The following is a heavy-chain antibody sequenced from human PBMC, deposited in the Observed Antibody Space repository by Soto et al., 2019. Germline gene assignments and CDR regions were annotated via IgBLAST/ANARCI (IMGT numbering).Heavy chain of an antibody. Sequence: SXTLSLTCTVSGGSNGTYYWSWIRQAPGKGLEWVGYIFSWANTSYSPSLMSQVSISLDTPKNQFSLKLSSVSAADTAVYYCAIHLVYYGIFDGYSKHYFRYLGQGILVTXSS. D-gene: IGHD3-9*01. CDR2: IFSWANT. J-gene: IGHJ4*01. CDR1: GGSNGTYY. CDR3: AIHLVYYGIFDGYSKHYFRY. V-gene: IGHV4-59*08.